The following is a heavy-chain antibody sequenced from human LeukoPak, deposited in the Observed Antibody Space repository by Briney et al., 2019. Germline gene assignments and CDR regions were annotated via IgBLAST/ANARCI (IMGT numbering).Heavy chain of an antibody. V-gene: IGHV3-7*01. D-gene: IGHD7-27*01. CDR2: IKQDGSEK. Sequence: GGSLRLSCAASGFTFSSYWMSWVRQAPGKGLEWVANIKQDGSEKYYVDSVKGRSTISRDTAKNSLYLQMNSLRAEDTAVYYCARGPGAGDPGYWGQGTLVTVSS. J-gene: IGHJ4*02. CDR1: GFTFSSYW. CDR3: ARGPGAGDPGY.